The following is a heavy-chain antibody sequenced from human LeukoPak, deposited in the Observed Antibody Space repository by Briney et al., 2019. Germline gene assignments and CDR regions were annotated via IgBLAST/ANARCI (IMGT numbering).Heavy chain of an antibody. V-gene: IGHV1-18*01. Sequence: SVKVSCKASGYTLTSYGLHWVRQAPGQGLECMGWINLYRGNTNYAPKFQGTVTMTTDTSTSTAYMDLRCLRSDDAAVYFCARDGRCYYDSCGYVYYWGQGTLVTVS. CDR3: ARDGRCYYDSCGYVYY. CDR1: GYTLTSYG. J-gene: IGHJ4*02. CDR2: INLYRGNT. D-gene: IGHD3-22*01.